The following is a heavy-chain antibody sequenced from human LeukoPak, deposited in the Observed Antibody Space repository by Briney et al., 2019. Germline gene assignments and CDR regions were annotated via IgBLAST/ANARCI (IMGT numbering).Heavy chain of an antibody. D-gene: IGHD1-26*01. CDR2: INHSGST. J-gene: IGHJ5*02. CDR1: GGSFSGYY. CDR3: AREWAYGFDP. Sequence: SETLSLTCAVYGGSFSGYYWSWIRQPPGKGLEWIGEINHSGSTNYNPSLKSRVTISVDTSKNQFSLKLSSMTAADTAVYYCAREWAYGFDPWGQGTLVTVSS. V-gene: IGHV4-34*01.